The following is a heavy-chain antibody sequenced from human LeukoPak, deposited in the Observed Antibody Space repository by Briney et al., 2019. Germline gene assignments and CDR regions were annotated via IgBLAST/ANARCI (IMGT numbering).Heavy chain of an antibody. J-gene: IGHJ4*02. D-gene: IGHD5-24*01. CDR2: ISSSSSTI. CDR3: ARPRGGYELDY. CDR1: GFTFSSYS. Sequence: GGSLRLSCAASGFTFSSYSMNWVRQAPGKGLEWVSYISSSSSTIYYADSVKGRFTISRDNAKNSLYLQMNCLRDEDTAVYYCARPRGGYELDYWGQGTLVTVSS. V-gene: IGHV3-48*02.